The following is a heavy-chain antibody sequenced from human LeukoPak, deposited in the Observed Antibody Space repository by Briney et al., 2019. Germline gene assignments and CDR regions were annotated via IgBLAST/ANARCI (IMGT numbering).Heavy chain of an antibody. CDR3: VRLDAAAGRYLQFYY. V-gene: IGHV4-59*08. CDR2: IYYSGST. CDR1: GDSISSYY. Sequence: SETLSLTCTVSGDSISSYYWSWIRQPPGKGLEWIGYIYYSGSTNYNPSLKSRVTISVDTSKNQFSLKLSSVTAADTAVYYCVRLDAAAGRYLQFYYWGQGTLVTVSS. J-gene: IGHJ4*02. D-gene: IGHD5-24*01.